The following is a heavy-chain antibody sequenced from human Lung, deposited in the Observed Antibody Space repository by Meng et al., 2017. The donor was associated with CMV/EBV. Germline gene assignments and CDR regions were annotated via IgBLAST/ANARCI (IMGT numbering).Heavy chain of an antibody. D-gene: IGHD3-22*01. J-gene: IGHJ3*02. CDR2: IKENGSEK. CDR1: GFTFSTYW. V-gene: IGHV3-7*01. Sequence: GESLKISCEASGFTFSTYWMTWVRQAPGKGLEWVANIKENGSEKYYVDSVRGRFTISRDNDKKSLYLQMNSLRAEDTAVYYCAREIYHYDSSGYYYPTSNAFDIWXQGPXVTV. CDR3: AREIYHYDSSGYYYPTSNAFDI.